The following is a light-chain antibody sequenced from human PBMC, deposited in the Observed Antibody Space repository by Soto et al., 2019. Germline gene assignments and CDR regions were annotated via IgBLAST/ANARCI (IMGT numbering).Light chain of an antibody. V-gene: IGLV2-14*01. Sequence: QSALTQPASLSGSTGQSIAISCTGTSGDVGGYDYVSWYQQHPDKAPKLMIYEVTKRPSWVSNRFSGSKSGNTASLTISGLQPEDEADYYCSSHTSGSTRVFGSGTKVTVL. CDR1: SGDVGGYDY. CDR2: EVT. CDR3: SSHTSGSTRV. J-gene: IGLJ1*01.